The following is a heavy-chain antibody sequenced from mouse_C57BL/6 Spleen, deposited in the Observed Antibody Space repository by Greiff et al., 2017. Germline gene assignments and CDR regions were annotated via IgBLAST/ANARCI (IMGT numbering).Heavy chain of an antibody. Sequence: VQLQESGPELVKPGASVKISCKASGYSFTGYYMNWVKQSPEKSLEWIGEINPSTGGTTYNQKFKAKATLTVDKSSSTAYMQLNSLTSEDSAVYYCARIYYSNLYYAMDYWGQGTSVTVSS. CDR2: INPSTGGT. D-gene: IGHD2-5*01. CDR3: ARIYYSNLYYAMDY. V-gene: IGHV1-42*01. J-gene: IGHJ4*01. CDR1: GYSFTGYY.